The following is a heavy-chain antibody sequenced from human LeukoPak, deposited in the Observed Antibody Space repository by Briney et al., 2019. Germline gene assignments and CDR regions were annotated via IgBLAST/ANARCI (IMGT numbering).Heavy chain of an antibody. CDR2: SDPEDGER. D-gene: IGHD5-18*01. J-gene: IGHJ4*02. V-gene: IGHV1-24*01. CDR1: GKTLSDLS. CDR3: VTGFTTMAVDYFDY. Sequence: ASVKVSCKVSGKTLSDLSIHWLRQPPGKGLEWLGGSDPEDGERIYAQMFQGRVNMTDDTSIDTAYMELSSVRSEDTAVYYCVTGFTTMAVDYFDYWGQGTLVTVSP.